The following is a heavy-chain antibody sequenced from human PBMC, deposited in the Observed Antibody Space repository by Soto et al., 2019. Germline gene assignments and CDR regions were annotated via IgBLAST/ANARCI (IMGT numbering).Heavy chain of an antibody. Sequence: EVHLLESGGALVQPGGSLTLSCAASGFSFSDYAMSWVRQAPGKELEWVSSISRTGDSAYYADSVKGRFAISRDRSKNRLSLQMNSLRVEDTAVYYCAKGPDGSGYYHNWFDSWGQGTLITVSS. J-gene: IGHJ5*01. CDR3: AKGPDGSGYYHNWFDS. V-gene: IGHV3-23*01. CDR1: GFSFSDYA. CDR2: ISRTGDSA. D-gene: IGHD3-22*01.